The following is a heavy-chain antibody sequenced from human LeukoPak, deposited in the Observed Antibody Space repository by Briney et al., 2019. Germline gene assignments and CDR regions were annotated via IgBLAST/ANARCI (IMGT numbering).Heavy chain of an antibody. D-gene: IGHD3-22*01. Sequence: ASVKVSCKASGYTFTSYGISWVRQAPGQGLEWMGWISAYNGNTNYAQKLQGRVTMTRNTSISTAYMELSSLRSEDTAVYYCARGRTRYYYDSSGNFDYWGQGTLVTVSS. CDR1: GYTFTSYG. CDR3: ARGRTRYYYDSSGNFDY. V-gene: IGHV1-18*01. CDR2: ISAYNGNT. J-gene: IGHJ4*02.